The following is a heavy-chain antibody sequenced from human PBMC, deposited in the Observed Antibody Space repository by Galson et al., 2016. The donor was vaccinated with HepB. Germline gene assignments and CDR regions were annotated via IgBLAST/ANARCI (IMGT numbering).Heavy chain of an antibody. CDR3: ARRGRSSGWFES. J-gene: IGHJ5*01. Sequence: QSGAEVKKPGESLKISCKGSGFNFASHWIGWVRQMPGKGLEWMGIIYPGDSHTKYSPSFQGQVTISADKSINTAYLHWSNLKASDPAIYYCARRGRSSGWFESWGQGTRVIVSS. CDR1: GFNFASHW. V-gene: IGHV5-51*01. CDR2: IYPGDSHT. D-gene: IGHD6-19*01.